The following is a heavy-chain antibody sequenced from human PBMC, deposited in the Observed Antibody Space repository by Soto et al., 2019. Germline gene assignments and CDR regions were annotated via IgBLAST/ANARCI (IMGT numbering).Heavy chain of an antibody. D-gene: IGHD2-8*01. J-gene: IGHJ6*02. CDR3: ARSFGVSGRYFYYYGLDV. CDR2: IWNDGSHK. Sequence: VQLVESGGGVAQAGSSLRLSCAASRFTLSSSDMHWVRQAPGKGLEWVSDIWNDGSHKDYVDSVKGRFSVSRDKSKNTVYLQMNSLRAEDTAVYYCARSFGVSGRYFYYYGLDVWGQGTTVTVSS. CDR1: RFTLSSSD. V-gene: IGHV3-33*01.